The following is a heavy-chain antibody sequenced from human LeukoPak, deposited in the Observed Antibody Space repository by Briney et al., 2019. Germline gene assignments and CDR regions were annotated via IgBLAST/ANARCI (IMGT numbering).Heavy chain of an antibody. V-gene: IGHV1-8*03. D-gene: IGHD6-19*01. Sequence: ASVKVSCKTSGYSFTDYYMHWVRQAPGQGLEWMGWINPNSGNTGYAQKFQGRVTITRNTSISTAYMELSRLRSDDTAVYYCARERSSSGWYSRWFDPWGQGTLVTVSS. CDR3: ARERSSSGWYSRWFDP. J-gene: IGHJ5*02. CDR1: GYSFTDYY. CDR2: INPNSGNT.